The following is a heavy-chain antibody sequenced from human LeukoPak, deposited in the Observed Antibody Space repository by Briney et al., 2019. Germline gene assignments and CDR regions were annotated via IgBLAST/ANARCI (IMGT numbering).Heavy chain of an antibody. J-gene: IGHJ5*02. Sequence: GESLRLSCAASGFTFSSYAMSWVRQAPGKGLEWVSAISGSGDSTYYADSVKGRFTISRDNSKNTLYLQMNSLRAEDTAVYYCAKMYSSGVPGWFDPWGQGTLVTVSS. D-gene: IGHD6-19*01. CDR2: ISGSGDST. CDR3: AKMYSSGVPGWFDP. CDR1: GFTFSSYA. V-gene: IGHV3-23*01.